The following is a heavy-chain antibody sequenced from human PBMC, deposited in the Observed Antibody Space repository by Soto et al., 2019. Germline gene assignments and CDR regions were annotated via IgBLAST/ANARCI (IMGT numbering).Heavy chain of an antibody. Sequence: GSLRLSCAASGFTFSSYAMSWVRQAPGKGLEWVSAISGSGGSTYYADSVKGRFTISRDNSKNTLYLQMNSLRAEDTAVYYCAKAHIVATIRGGNYYGMDVWGQGTTVTVS. CDR2: ISGSGGST. CDR1: GFTFSSYA. J-gene: IGHJ6*02. D-gene: IGHD5-12*01. V-gene: IGHV3-23*01. CDR3: AKAHIVATIRGGNYYGMDV.